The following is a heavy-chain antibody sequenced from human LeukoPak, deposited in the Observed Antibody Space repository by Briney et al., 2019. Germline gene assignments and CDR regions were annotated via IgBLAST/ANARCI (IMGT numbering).Heavy chain of an antibody. CDR2: INPNSGGT. CDR3: AKEGSGGQLYYYYYMDV. J-gene: IGHJ6*03. CDR1: GYTFTGYY. D-gene: IGHD5-18*01. V-gene: IGHV1-2*02. Sequence: ASVKVSCKASGYTFTGYYMHWVRQAPGQGLEWMGWINPNSGGTNYAQKFQGRVTMTRDTSISTAYMELSRLRSDDTAVYYCAKEGSGGQLYYYYYMDVWGKGTTVTVSS.